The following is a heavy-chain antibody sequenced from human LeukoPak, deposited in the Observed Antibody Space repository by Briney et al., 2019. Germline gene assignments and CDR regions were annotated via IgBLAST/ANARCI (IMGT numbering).Heavy chain of an antibody. J-gene: IGHJ3*02. CDR1: GGSISSGGYS. CDR3: ARGDYDSGAFGI. D-gene: IGHD3-22*01. V-gene: IGHV4-30-2*01. CDR2: IYHSGST. Sequence: SETLSLTCAVSGGSISSGGYSWSWIRQPPGKGLEWIGYIYHSGSTYYNPSLKSRVTISVDRSKNQFSLKLSSVTAADTAVYYCARGDYDSGAFGIWGQGTMVTVSS.